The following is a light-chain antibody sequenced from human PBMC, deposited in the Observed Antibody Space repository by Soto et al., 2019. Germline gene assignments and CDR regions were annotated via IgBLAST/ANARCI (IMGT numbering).Light chain of an antibody. CDR3: QQYGSSPFT. Sequence: EIVLTQSPGTLSLSPGERATLSCRASQSVSSSYLAWYQHKPGQAPRLLIYGASSRATGIPDRFSGSGSGTDFPLTISRLEHEDFAVYFCQQYGSSPFTFGPGTKVDIK. J-gene: IGKJ3*01. CDR1: QSVSSSY. V-gene: IGKV3-20*01. CDR2: GAS.